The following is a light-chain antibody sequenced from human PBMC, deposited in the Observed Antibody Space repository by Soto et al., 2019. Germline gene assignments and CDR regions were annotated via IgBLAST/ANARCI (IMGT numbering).Light chain of an antibody. CDR3: QQYNNWPPYT. CDR2: GAS. Sequence: EIVMTQSPATLSVSPGERATLSCRASQSVXSNLAWYQQKPGQAPRLLIYGASTRATGIPARFSGSGSGTEFTLTISSLQSEDFAVYYCQQYNNWPPYTFGQGTKLEIK. CDR1: QSVXSN. V-gene: IGKV3-15*01. J-gene: IGKJ2*01.